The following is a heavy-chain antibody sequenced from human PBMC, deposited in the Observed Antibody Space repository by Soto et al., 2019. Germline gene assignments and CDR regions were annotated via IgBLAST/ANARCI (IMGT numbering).Heavy chain of an antibody. CDR1: GYSFTSYW. CDR2: IYPGDSDT. CDR3: ARWQRSGGSAETGYYYYGMDV. J-gene: IGHJ6*02. D-gene: IGHD2-15*01. V-gene: IGHV5-51*01. Sequence: PGESLKISCKGSGYSFTSYWICWVRQMPGKGLEWMGIIYPGDSDTRYSPSFQGQVTISADKSISTAYLQWSSLKASDTAMYYCARWQRSGGSAETGYYYYGMDVWGQGTTVTVSS.